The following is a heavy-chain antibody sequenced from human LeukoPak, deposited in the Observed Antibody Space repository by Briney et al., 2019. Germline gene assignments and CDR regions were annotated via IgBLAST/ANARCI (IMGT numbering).Heavy chain of an antibody. J-gene: IGHJ3*02. CDR1: GFTFGDYA. V-gene: IGHV3-49*03. Sequence: GGSLRLSCTASGFTFGDYAMSWFRQAPGKGLEWVGFVRSKAYGGTTEYAASVKGRFTISRDDSKSIAYLQMNSLKTEDTAMYYCTRDGRQLLMRADAFDIWGQGTMVTVSS. CDR3: TRDGRQLLMRADAFDI. D-gene: IGHD6-6*01. CDR2: VRSKAYGGTT.